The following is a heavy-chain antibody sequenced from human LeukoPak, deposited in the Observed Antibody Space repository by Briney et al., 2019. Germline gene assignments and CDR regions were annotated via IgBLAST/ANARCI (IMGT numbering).Heavy chain of an antibody. CDR3: ATVSAFFYGSGSYYTFDY. Sequence: SGTLSLTCAVSGGSISSSKWWSWVRQPPGKGLEWIGEIYHSGSTSYNPSLKSRVTISVDKSKNQFSLKLSSVTAADTAVYYCATVSAFFYGSGSYYTFDYWGQGTLVTVSS. CDR1: GGSISSSKW. CDR2: IYHSGST. V-gene: IGHV4-4*02. J-gene: IGHJ4*02. D-gene: IGHD3-10*01.